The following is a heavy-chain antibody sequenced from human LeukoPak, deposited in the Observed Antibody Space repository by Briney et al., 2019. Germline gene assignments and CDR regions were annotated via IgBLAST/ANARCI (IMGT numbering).Heavy chain of an antibody. CDR1: GGSVSSGSYY. Sequence: SETLSLTCTVSGGSVSSGSYYWSWIRQPPGKGLEWIGNIYDRGSTKYNPSLKSRVTISVDTSKNQFSLRLSSVTAADTAVYYCARGRTFDNWGQGTLVTVRS. CDR3: ARGRTFDN. J-gene: IGHJ4*02. CDR2: IYDRGST. V-gene: IGHV4-61*01.